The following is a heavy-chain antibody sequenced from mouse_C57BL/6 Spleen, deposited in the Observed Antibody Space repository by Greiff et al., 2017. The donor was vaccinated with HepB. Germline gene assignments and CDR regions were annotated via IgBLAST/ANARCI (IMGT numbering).Heavy chain of an antibody. D-gene: IGHD2-4*01. J-gene: IGHJ2*01. CDR2: ISSGSSTI. CDR1: GFTFSDYG. Sequence: EVKLVESGGGLVKPGGSLKLSCAASGFTFSDYGMHWVRQAPEKGLEWVAYISSGSSTIYYADTVKGRFTISRDNAKNTLFLQMTRLRSEDTAVYYCARPGGLPYYFDYWGQGTTLTVSS. CDR3: ARPGGLPYYFDY. V-gene: IGHV5-17*01.